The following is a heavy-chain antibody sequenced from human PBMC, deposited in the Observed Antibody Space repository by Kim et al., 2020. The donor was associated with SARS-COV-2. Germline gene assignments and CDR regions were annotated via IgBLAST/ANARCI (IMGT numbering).Heavy chain of an antibody. CDR1: GFTFSSCA. CDR3: GEDRGQRFRGVISPYF. D-gene: IGHD3-10*01. V-gene: IGHV3-30*04. CDR2: IYNDGRKK. J-gene: IGHJ4*01. Sequence: GGSLRLSCAASGFTFSSCAIHWVRQAPGKGWEGVAFIYNDGRKKNSANSVKGRFTISGDNSRNTLYLQMTSLGAGERALYYCGEDRGQRFRGVISPYF.